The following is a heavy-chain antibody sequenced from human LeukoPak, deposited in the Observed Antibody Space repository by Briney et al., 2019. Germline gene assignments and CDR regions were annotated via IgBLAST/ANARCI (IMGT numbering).Heavy chain of an antibody. D-gene: IGHD6-19*01. Sequence: PSETLSLTCTVSGGSISSSSYYWGWIRQPPGKGLEWIGSIYYSGSTYYNPSLKSRVTISVDTSKNQFSLKLSSVTAADTAVYYCAGGSIAVAVTPLRYYYYMDVWGKGTTVTISS. CDR3: AGGSIAVAVTPLRYYYYMDV. CDR2: IYYSGST. J-gene: IGHJ6*03. V-gene: IGHV4-39*01. CDR1: GGSISSSSYY.